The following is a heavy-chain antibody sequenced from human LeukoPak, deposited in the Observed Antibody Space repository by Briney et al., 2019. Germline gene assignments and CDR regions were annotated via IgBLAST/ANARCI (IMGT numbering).Heavy chain of an antibody. CDR3: AKVSGYCSGGSCFNY. Sequence: GGALRLSCAASGFTFSSYAMSWVRQAPGKGLEWVSAISGSGGSTYYADSVKGRFTISRDNSKNTLYLQMNSLRAEDTAVYYCAKVSGYCSGGSCFNYWGQGTLVTVSS. V-gene: IGHV3-23*01. CDR1: GFTFSSYA. D-gene: IGHD2-15*01. CDR2: ISGSGGST. J-gene: IGHJ4*02.